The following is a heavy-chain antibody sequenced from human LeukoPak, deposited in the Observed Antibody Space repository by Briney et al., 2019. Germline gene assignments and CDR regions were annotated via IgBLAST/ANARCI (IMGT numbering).Heavy chain of an antibody. CDR2: INQSGST. Sequence: TSETLSLTCTVSGGSISGYYWSWIRQPPGKGLEWIGEINQSGSTNYNPSLKSRVTISVDTSKNQFSLKLSSVTAADTAVYYCARAPYDFWSGYYYYYYMDVWGKGTTVTVSS. D-gene: IGHD3-3*01. J-gene: IGHJ6*03. CDR3: ARAPYDFWSGYYYYYYMDV. CDR1: GGSISGYY. V-gene: IGHV4-34*01.